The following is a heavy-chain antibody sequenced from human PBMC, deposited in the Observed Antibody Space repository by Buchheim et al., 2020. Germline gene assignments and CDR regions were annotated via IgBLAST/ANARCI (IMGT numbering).Heavy chain of an antibody. D-gene: IGHD3-10*01. Sequence: EVQLVESGGTLVKPGGSLRLSCAASDFAFSSAWMNWVRQAPGKGLEWVGHIKSEFDGGTTDYAAPVKGRFSISRDDSQNMVFLHMSSLRPEDTAVYYCATDRWRFPIDVFDMWGQGT. CDR2: IKSEFDGGTT. CDR1: DFAFSSAW. V-gene: IGHV3-15*07. CDR3: ATDRWRFPIDVFDM. J-gene: IGHJ3*02.